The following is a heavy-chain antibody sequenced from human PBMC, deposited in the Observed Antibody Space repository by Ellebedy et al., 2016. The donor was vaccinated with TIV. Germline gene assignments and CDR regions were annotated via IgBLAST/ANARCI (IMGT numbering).Heavy chain of an antibody. CDR1: GFTFSNYV. Sequence: GGSLRLXCAASGFTFSNYVMHWVRQAPGKGLVWVSRMDSGGSTTDYADSVKGRFTISRDNAKNTLYLQMDSLRAEDTAVYYCARAGSYLSEAVFYWGQGTLVTVSS. CDR3: ARAGSYLSEAVFY. J-gene: IGHJ4*02. V-gene: IGHV3-74*01. D-gene: IGHD3-10*01. CDR2: MDSGGSTT.